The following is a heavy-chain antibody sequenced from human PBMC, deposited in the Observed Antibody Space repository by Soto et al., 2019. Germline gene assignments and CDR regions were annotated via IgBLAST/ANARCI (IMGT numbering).Heavy chain of an antibody. CDR2: IYYSGST. V-gene: IGHV4-39*01. J-gene: IGHJ4*02. D-gene: IGHD5-18*01. CDR1: GGSISSSSYY. CDR3: ARRGYSYGPDY. Sequence: PSETLSLTCTVSGGSISSSSYYWGWIRQPPGKGLEWIGSIYYSGSTYYNPSLKSRVTISVDTSKNQFSLKLSSVTAADTAVYYCARRGYSYGPDYWGQGTLVTVSS.